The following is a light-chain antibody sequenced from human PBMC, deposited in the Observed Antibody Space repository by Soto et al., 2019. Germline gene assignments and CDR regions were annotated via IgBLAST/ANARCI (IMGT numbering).Light chain of an antibody. CDR2: GAS. J-gene: IGKJ1*01. V-gene: IGKV3-15*01. CDR1: QGLNRN. CDR3: HEYNTWPWT. Sequence: ETVLTQSPATLSVSPGETATLSCTTSQGLNRNLAWYQQKLGQAPRVLIYGASTRAAGIPARFSGSGSGTEFILTISSLRSDDFAVYYCHEYNTWPWTFGQGTKVEIK.